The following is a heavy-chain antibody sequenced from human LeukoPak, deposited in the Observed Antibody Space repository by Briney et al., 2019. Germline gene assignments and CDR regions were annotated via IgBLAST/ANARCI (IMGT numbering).Heavy chain of an antibody. Sequence: GESLKISCKGSGYNFNDYWIGWVRQMPGKGLEWVGLIYPGEFDIRYSPSFQGQVTISADKSISTAYLQWKSLKASDTAMYHCARHAFHNDNSDYYFAHWGQGTLVTVSS. CDR2: IYPGEFDI. V-gene: IGHV5-51*01. D-gene: IGHD3-22*01. J-gene: IGHJ4*02. CDR1: GYNFNDYW. CDR3: ARHAFHNDNSDYYFAH.